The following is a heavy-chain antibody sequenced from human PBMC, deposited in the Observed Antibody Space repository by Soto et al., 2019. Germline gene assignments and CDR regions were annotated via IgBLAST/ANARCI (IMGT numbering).Heavy chain of an antibody. V-gene: IGHV4-30-4*01. CDR1: GVSISSGDYY. D-gene: IGHD3-10*01. J-gene: IGHJ5*02. CDR3: ARGGDYYGSGSSINWFDP. Sequence: SETLSLTCTVSGVSISSGDYYWSWIRQPPGKGLEWIGYIYYSGSTYYNPSLKSRVTISVDTSKNQFSLKLSSVTAADTAVYYCARGGDYYGSGSSINWFDPWGQGTLVTVSS. CDR2: IYYSGST.